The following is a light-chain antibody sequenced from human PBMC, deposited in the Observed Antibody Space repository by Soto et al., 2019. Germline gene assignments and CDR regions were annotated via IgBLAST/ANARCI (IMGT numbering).Light chain of an antibody. Sequence: EIVLTQSPGTLSLSPGERATLSCKASQGVGSNYLAWYQQKPGQAPRPLIYGASSRATGIPDRFSGSGSGADFALTIRRLEPEDCGVYYCQQYGSSPWTFGQGTTVEIK. CDR1: QGVGSNY. V-gene: IGKV3-20*01. CDR3: QQYGSSPWT. CDR2: GAS. J-gene: IGKJ1*01.